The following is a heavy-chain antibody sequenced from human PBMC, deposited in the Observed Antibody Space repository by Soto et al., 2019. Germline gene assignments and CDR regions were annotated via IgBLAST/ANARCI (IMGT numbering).Heavy chain of an antibody. CDR2: ISSSGSYT. J-gene: IGHJ6*02. Sequence: QVQLVQSGGGLVSPGGSLRLSCEASGFKFSDYHMSWIRQARGKGLEWISYISSSGSYTTYTDSVKGRFTISRDNAKTSLYLQTKSMSGDDTAISYCASVGPTTFVAHLQFNDTLVAAWGQGNTVTVSS. V-gene: IGHV3-11*05. CDR1: GFKFSDYH. CDR3: ASVGPTTFVAHLQFNDTLVAA. D-gene: IGHD3-3*01.